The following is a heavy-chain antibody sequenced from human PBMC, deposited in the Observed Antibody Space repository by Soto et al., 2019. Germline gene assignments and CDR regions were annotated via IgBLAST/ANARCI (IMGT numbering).Heavy chain of an antibody. Sequence: EVQLVESGGAVVQPGGSLRLSCAASGFTFNTYWMHWVRQVPGKGLVWVSRINSAGTITSYADSVRGRFTISRDNAKNTVYRQMNRLRADDTAVYYCARDMTPAETPGDDFDYWGQGTLVTVSS. CDR2: INSAGTIT. V-gene: IGHV3-74*01. J-gene: IGHJ4*02. CDR1: GFTFNTYW. CDR3: ARDMTPAETPGDDFDY. D-gene: IGHD4-17*01.